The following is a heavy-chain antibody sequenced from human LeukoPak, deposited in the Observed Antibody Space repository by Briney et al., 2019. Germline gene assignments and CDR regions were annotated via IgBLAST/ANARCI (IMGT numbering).Heavy chain of an antibody. CDR1: GGSFSGYY. CDR3: ARDPSGSFFNWFDP. J-gene: IGHJ5*02. V-gene: IGHV4-34*01. D-gene: IGHD1-26*01. Sequence: SETLSLTCAVYGGSFSGYYWSWIRQPPGKGLEWIGEINHSGSTNYNPSLKSRVTMSVDTSKNQFSLKLRSVTPADTAVYYCARDPSGSFFNWFDPWGQGTLVTVSS. CDR2: INHSGST.